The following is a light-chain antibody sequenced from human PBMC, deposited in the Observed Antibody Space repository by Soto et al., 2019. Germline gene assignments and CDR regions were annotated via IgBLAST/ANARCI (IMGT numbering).Light chain of an antibody. Sequence: DIQMTQSPSSLSASMGDRVTITCRASLSIANYFNWYQHQQGKAPNLLIYAASRLHTGGPSRFIGRGSGTDFTLTINILHHEDFATYYRQHSISPPYTFGPGTNLDIK. CDR1: LSIANY. V-gene: IGKV1-39*01. CDR3: QHSISPPYT. J-gene: IGKJ3*01. CDR2: AAS.